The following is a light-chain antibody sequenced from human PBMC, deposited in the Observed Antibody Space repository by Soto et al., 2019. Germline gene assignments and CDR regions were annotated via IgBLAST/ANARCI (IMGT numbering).Light chain of an antibody. Sequence: DIQLTQSPSFLSASVADRVTITCRASQGIGSYLAWYQQKPEKAPALLIYDASTLQSGVPSRFSGSGSGTEFTLTISSLQPEDFATYYCLRLDNYPLTFGGGTKVEI. V-gene: IGKV1-9*01. CDR3: LRLDNYPLT. J-gene: IGKJ4*01. CDR2: DAS. CDR1: QGIGSY.